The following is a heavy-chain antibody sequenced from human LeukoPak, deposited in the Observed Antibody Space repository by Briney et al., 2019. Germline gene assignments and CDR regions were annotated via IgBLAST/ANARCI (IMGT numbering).Heavy chain of an antibody. D-gene: IGHD3-22*01. CDR3: AKRHDFYDSSGYYYGEYFQH. J-gene: IGHJ1*01. V-gene: IGHV3-23*01. CDR1: GFTFSSYA. CDR2: ISGGGDIK. Sequence: GGSLRLSCEASGFTFSSYAMTWVRQVPGKGLEWVSSISGGGDIKHYADSVKGRFTISRDNSKNTLYLQMNSLRAEDTAVYYCAKRHDFYDSSGYYYGEYFQHWGQGTLVTVSS.